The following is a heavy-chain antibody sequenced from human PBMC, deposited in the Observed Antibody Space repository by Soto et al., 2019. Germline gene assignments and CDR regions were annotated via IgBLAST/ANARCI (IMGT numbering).Heavy chain of an antibody. CDR1: RYSFSSYW. V-gene: IGHV5-51*02. J-gene: IGHJ5*02. CDR3: ARLPGWPTFRIDP. D-gene: IGHD6-19*01. CDR2: IYPGDSDT. Sequence: GEPLKISSSGSRYSFSSYWSGCLRQIPVKGLEWMGTIYPGDSDTRYSPSFQGQVTISADKSISTAYLQWSSLKASDTAMYYCARLPGWPTFRIDPRGQGTLVTVSS.